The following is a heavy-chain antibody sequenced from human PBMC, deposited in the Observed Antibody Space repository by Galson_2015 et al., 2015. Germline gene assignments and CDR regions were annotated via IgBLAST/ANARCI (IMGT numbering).Heavy chain of an antibody. J-gene: IGHJ3*02. Sequence: SVKVSCKVSGYTLTELSMHWVRQAPGKGLEWMGGFDPEDGETIYAQKFQGRVTMTEDTSTDTAYMELSSLRSEDTAVYYCATENPNIRIYDYIGGIYPYGAFDIWAQGTMITASS. V-gene: IGHV1-24*01. CDR3: ATENPNIRIYDYIGGIYPYGAFDI. CDR1: GYTLTELS. D-gene: IGHD3-16*01. CDR2: FDPEDGET.